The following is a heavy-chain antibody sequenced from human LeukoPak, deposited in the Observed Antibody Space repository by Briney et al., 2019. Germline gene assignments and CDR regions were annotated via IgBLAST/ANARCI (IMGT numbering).Heavy chain of an antibody. CDR1: GGSFSGYY. Sequence: KPSETLSLTCAVYGGSFSGYYWSWIRQPPGKGLECIGEINHSGSTNYNPSLKSRVAMSVDTSKNQFSLKLSSVTAADTAVYYCARDGGVGAQYYFDYWGQGTLVTVSS. CDR2: INHSGST. CDR3: ARDGGVGAQYYFDY. V-gene: IGHV4-34*01. J-gene: IGHJ4*02. D-gene: IGHD1-26*01.